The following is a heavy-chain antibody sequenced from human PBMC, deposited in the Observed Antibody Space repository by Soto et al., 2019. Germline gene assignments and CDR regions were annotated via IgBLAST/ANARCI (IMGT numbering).Heavy chain of an antibody. D-gene: IGHD3-10*01. J-gene: IGHJ6*01. V-gene: IGHV1-69*02. CDR1: GGTFSSYT. CDR3: ARATRHSKTYDYGSGSYLFYGMDV. CDR2: IIPILGIA. Sequence: QVQLVQSGAEVKKPGSSVKVSCKASGGTFSSYTISWVRQAPGQGLEWMGRIIPILGIAHYAQKFQGRVTLTADKFTSTAYMERRSLSAEDTAVYYCARATRHSKTYDYGSGSYLFYGMDVWVQGTTVTV.